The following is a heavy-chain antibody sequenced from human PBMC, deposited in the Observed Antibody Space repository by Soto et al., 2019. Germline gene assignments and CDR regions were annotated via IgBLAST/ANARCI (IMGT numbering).Heavy chain of an antibody. CDR2: SRNKANSYTT. CDR1: GFTLSDHY. J-gene: IGHJ4*02. Sequence: EVQLVESGGGLVQPGGSLRLSCVVSGFTLSDHYMDWVRQAPGKGLEWVGRSRNKANSYTTEYAASVKGRFTIARDDSKNSLYLQMGSLETEDTAVYYCVSTSRGDPRDFDYWGQGTLVTVSS. V-gene: IGHV3-72*01. CDR3: VSTSRGDPRDFDY. D-gene: IGHD3-10*01.